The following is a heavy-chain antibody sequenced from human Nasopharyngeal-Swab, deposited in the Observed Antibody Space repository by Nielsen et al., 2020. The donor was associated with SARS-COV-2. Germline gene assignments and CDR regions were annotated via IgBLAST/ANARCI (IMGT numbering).Heavy chain of an antibody. V-gene: IGHV3-20*04. CDR3: ARDRGVAPSNYVDY. D-gene: IGHD3-10*01. J-gene: IGHJ4*02. CDR2: IKWNGGST. CDR1: GFIFDDYG. Sequence: GESLKISCAASGFIFDDYGMSWVRQAPGMGLEWVSAIKWNGGSTVYADSVKGRFTISRDNAKNSLFLQMNSLRVEDTAFYYCARDRGVAPSNYVDYWGQGTLVTVSS.